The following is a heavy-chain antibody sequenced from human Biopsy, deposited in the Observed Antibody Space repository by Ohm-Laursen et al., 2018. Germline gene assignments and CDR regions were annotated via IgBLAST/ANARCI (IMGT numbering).Heavy chain of an antibody. J-gene: IGHJ6*02. D-gene: IGHD2-2*01. CDR1: GSGFSDYS. CDR2: GTITSSYI. CDR3: ARESALKWYQSLSYYNGMHV. V-gene: IGHV3-21*01. Sequence: SQRLSCSASGSGFSDYSMSWVWLAPATGLGWVSFGTITSSYIYYADSVNGRFTISRDNAKNSLFLHMNSLRAEDTAVYYCARESALKWYQSLSYYNGMHVWGQGTLVTVSS.